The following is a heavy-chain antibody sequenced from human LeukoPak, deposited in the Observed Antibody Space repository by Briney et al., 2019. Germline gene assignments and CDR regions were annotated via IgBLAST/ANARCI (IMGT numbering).Heavy chain of an antibody. Sequence: GGSLRLSCAAPGFTFSRYAMHWVRQAPGKGLEWVAVTSFDGSYKDYADSVKGRFSISRDNSKNTLYLQMNSLIPEDTAVYYCARGARKGDDYGGFFDYWGQGTLVTVSS. J-gene: IGHJ4*02. D-gene: IGHD4-23*01. CDR3: ARGARKGDDYGGFFDY. V-gene: IGHV3-30*04. CDR1: GFTFSRYA. CDR2: TSFDGSYK.